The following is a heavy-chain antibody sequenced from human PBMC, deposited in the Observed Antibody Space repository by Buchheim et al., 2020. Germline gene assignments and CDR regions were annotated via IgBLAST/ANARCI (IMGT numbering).Heavy chain of an antibody. Sequence: EVQLLESGGGLVQPGGSLRLSCVASGFTFNNSGMSWARQAPGKGLEWVSGISVSGGSTSYADSVKGRFTISTDNSKNILYLQMNSLRAEDTAVYYCAKRNTAMFFDYWGQGTL. CDR1: GFTFNNSG. V-gene: IGHV3-23*01. D-gene: IGHD5-18*01. CDR2: ISVSGGST. J-gene: IGHJ4*02. CDR3: AKRNTAMFFDY.